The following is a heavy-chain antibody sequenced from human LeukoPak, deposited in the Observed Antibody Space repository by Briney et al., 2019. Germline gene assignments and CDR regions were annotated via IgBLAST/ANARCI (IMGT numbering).Heavy chain of an antibody. CDR3: ARQPGDYDFWSGSPVRNNWFDP. J-gene: IGHJ5*02. CDR1: GGSISSSSYY. Sequence: SETLSLTCTVSGGSISSSSYYWGWIRQPPGEGLEWIESIYYSGSTYYNPSLKSRVTLSVYTSKNQFSLKLSSVTAADTAVYYCARQPGDYDFWSGSPVRNNWFDPWGQGTLVTVSS. V-gene: IGHV4-39*01. CDR2: IYYSGST. D-gene: IGHD3-3*01.